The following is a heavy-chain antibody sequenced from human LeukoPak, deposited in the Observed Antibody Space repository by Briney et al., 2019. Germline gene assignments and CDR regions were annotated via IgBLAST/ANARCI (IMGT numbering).Heavy chain of an antibody. CDR3: VKVTAAGFADY. Sequence: PGRSLRPSCAASGFTFDVYAMHWARQAPGKGLDWVPVIGWNGGGIVYADSVKGRFTISRDNAKKSLFLQMNSLGAEDTALYYCVKVTAAGFADYWGQGTLVTVSS. CDR2: IGWNGGGI. J-gene: IGHJ4*02. V-gene: IGHV3-9*01. CDR1: GFTFDVYA. D-gene: IGHD6-13*01.